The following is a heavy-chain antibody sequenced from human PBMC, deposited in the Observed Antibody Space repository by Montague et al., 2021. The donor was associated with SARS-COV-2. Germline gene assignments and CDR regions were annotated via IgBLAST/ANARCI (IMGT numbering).Heavy chain of an antibody. D-gene: IGHD3-22*01. V-gene: IGHV3-21*01. CDR2: ISSSSSYI. CDR3: ARDRGGYYSVFDY. J-gene: IGHJ4*02. Sequence: SLRLSCAASGFTFSSYSMNWVRQAPGKGLEWVSPISSSSSYIYYADSVKGRFTISRDNAKNSLYLQMNSLRAEDTAVYYCARDRGGYYSVFDYWGQGTLVTVSS. CDR1: GFTFSSYS.